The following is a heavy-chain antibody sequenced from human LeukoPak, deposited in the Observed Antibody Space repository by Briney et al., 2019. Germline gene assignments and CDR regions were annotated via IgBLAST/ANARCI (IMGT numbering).Heavy chain of an antibody. CDR3: ANNRLVGATSFDY. CDR2: ISSSSSYI. J-gene: IGHJ4*02. Sequence: AGGSLRLSCAASGFTFSSYSMNWVRQAPGKGLEWVSSISSSSSYIYYADSVKGRFTISGDNAKNSLYLQMNSLRAEDTAVYYCANNRLVGATSFDYWGQGTLVTVSS. CDR1: GFTFSSYS. V-gene: IGHV3-21*01. D-gene: IGHD1-26*01.